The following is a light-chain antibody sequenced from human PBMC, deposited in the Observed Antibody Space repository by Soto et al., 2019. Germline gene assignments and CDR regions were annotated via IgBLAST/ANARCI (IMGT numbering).Light chain of an antibody. CDR2: DAS. V-gene: IGKV3-11*01. J-gene: IGKJ1*01. Sequence: EIVLTQSPATLSLSPGERATLSCRASQSVSSYLAWYQQKPGQAPRLLIYDASNRATGIPARFSGSGSGTDFTLTISSLEPEDFAVYYCQQRAGWTFGHGTKVEIK. CDR1: QSVSSY. CDR3: QQRAGWT.